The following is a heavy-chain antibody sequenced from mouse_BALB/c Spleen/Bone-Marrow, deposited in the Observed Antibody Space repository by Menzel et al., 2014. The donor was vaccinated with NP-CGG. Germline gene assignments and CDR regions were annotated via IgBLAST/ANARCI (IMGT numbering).Heavy chain of an antibody. J-gene: IGHJ4*01. Sequence: VQLQQSGAELVKPGASVKLSCKASGYTFTGYWMHWVKQRPGQGLEWIGEINPSNGRTNYNEKFKSMATLTVDKSSSTAYMQLSSLTSEETAVFYCARLIYSSSYIVDFWGQGTSVTVSS. CDR2: INPSNGRT. D-gene: IGHD1-1*01. CDR3: ARLIYSSSYIVDF. CDR1: GYTFTGYW. V-gene: IGHV1S81*02.